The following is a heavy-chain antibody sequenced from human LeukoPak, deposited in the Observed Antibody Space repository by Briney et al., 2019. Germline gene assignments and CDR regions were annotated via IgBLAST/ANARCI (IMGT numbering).Heavy chain of an antibody. J-gene: IGHJ4*02. Sequence: PSETLSLTCTVSGGSISSYYWSWIRQPPGKGLEWIGYIYYSGSTNYNPSLKSRVTISVDTSKNQFFLKLSSVTAADTAVYYCASLTRDGYNFVFDYWGQGTLVTVSS. V-gene: IGHV4-59*08. CDR1: GGSISSYY. CDR2: IYYSGST. CDR3: ASLTRDGYNFVFDY. D-gene: IGHD5-24*01.